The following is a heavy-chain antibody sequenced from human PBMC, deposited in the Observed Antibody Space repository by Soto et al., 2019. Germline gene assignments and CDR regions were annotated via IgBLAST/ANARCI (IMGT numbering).Heavy chain of an antibody. Sequence: GGSLRLSCAASGFTFSSYAMSWVRQAPGKGLEWVSAISGSGGSTYYADSVKGRFTISRDNSKNTLYLQMNSLRAEDTAVYYCAKDREASSSWSAPFDYWGQGTLVTVSS. CDR1: GFTFSSYA. V-gene: IGHV3-23*01. CDR2: ISGSGGST. D-gene: IGHD6-13*01. CDR3: AKDREASSSWSAPFDY. J-gene: IGHJ4*02.